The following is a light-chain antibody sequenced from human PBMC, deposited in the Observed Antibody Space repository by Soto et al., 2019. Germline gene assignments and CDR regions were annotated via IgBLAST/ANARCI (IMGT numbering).Light chain of an antibody. Sequence: ELVLTQSPGTLSLSTGEGATLSCRASQSVSSSNLAWYQQKPGQAPRLLIYDASSRATGIPDRFSGSGSGTDFTLTISRLEPEDFAVYFCQQYGGSLLTFGGGTKVDIK. J-gene: IGKJ4*01. CDR1: QSVSSSN. V-gene: IGKV3-20*01. CDR3: QQYGGSLLT. CDR2: DAS.